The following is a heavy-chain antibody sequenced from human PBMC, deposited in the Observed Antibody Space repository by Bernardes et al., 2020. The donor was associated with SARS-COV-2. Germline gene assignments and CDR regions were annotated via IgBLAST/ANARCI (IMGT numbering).Heavy chain of an antibody. Sequence: SETLSLTCAVYGGSFSAYYWSWIRQPPGKGLEWIGEISHSGSTNYNPSLKSRVTISVDTSKNQISLKVSSVTAADTAVYYCARGNDYHSGTFYKSYGLDVWGQGTTVTVSS. CDR2: ISHSGST. V-gene: IGHV4-34*01. D-gene: IGHD3-10*01. CDR3: ARGNDYHSGTFYKSYGLDV. J-gene: IGHJ6*02. CDR1: GGSFSAYY.